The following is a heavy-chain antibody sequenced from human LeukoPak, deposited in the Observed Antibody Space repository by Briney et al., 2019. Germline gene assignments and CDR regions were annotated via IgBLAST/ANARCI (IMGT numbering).Heavy chain of an antibody. D-gene: IGHD5-18*01. V-gene: IGHV3-48*03. CDR2: ISSSGSIK. CDR3: ARDHHPFTA. Sequence: GGSLRLSCIASGFAFNSYEMNWVRQAPGKGLEWVSYISSSGSIKHYADSVKGRFTISRDNAKNSLYLQMNSLRAEDTAVYYCARDHHPFTAWGQGILVTVSS. CDR1: GFAFNSYE. J-gene: IGHJ4*02.